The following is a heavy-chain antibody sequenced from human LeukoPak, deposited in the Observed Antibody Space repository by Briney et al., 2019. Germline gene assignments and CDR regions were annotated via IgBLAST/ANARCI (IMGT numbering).Heavy chain of an antibody. CDR3: TRDWNDLDY. Sequence: GRSLRLSCAASGFIFSNYGMHWVRQAPGKGLEWVAVISYDGSNKYYADSVKGRFTISRDNSRNMLYLQMNGLRAEDTAVYYSTRDWNDLDYWGQGTLVTVSS. CDR2: ISYDGSNK. V-gene: IGHV3-30*03. J-gene: IGHJ4*02. CDR1: GFIFSNYG. D-gene: IGHD1-1*01.